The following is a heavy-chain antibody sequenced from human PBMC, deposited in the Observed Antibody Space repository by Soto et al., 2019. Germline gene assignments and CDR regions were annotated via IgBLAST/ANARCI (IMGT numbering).Heavy chain of an antibody. V-gene: IGHV3-9*01. CDR3: AKDLEAYDYVWGSSNPFDY. CDR2: ISWNSGSI. Sequence: PGGALRVSCAASGFTFDDYAMHWVRQAPWKGLEWVSGISWNSGSIGYADSVKGRFTISRDNAKNSLYLQMNSLRAEDTALYYCAKDLEAYDYVWGSSNPFDYWGQGTLVTVSS. CDR1: GFTFDDYA. J-gene: IGHJ4*02. D-gene: IGHD3-16*01.